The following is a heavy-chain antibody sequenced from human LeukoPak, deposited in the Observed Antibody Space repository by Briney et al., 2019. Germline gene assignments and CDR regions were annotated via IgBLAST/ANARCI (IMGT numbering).Heavy chain of an antibody. J-gene: IGHJ4*02. D-gene: IGHD1-26*01. CDR2: INPNNGGT. CDR3: ARGSIVGATGPYDY. CDR1: GYTFTGYY. Sequence: ASVKVSCKASGYTFTGYYMHWVRQAPGQGLEWMGWINPNNGGTNYAQKFQGWVTMTRDTSISTAYMELSRLRSDDTAVYYCARGSIVGATGPYDYWGQGTLVTVSS. V-gene: IGHV1-2*04.